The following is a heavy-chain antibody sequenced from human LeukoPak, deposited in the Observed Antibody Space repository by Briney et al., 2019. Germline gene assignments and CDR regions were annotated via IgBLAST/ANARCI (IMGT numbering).Heavy chain of an antibody. CDR3: ARVGGPLPLLWSLPGLMNYGMDV. CDR2: INPNSGGT. V-gene: IGHV1-2*02. D-gene: IGHD5-18*01. Sequence: ASVKVSCKASGYTFTGYYMHWVRQAPGQGLEWMGWINPNSGGTNYAQKFQGRVTMTRDTSISTAYMELSRLRSDDTAVYYCARVGGPLPLLWSLPGLMNYGMDVWGQGTTVTVSS. CDR1: GYTFTGYY. J-gene: IGHJ6*02.